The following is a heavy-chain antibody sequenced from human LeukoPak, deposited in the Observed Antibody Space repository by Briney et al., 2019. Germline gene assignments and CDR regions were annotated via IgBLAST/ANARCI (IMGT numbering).Heavy chain of an antibody. J-gene: IGHJ6*03. CDR1: GYTFTSYG. D-gene: IGHD1-26*01. CDR2: ISAYNGNT. Sequence: APVKVSCKASGYTFTSYGISWVRQAPGQGPEWMGWISAYNGNTNYAQKLQGRVTMTTETSTSTAYMELRSLRSDDTAVYYCARKGAATSGLDYYYMDVWGKGTTVTVSS. V-gene: IGHV1-18*01. CDR3: ARKGAATSGLDYYYMDV.